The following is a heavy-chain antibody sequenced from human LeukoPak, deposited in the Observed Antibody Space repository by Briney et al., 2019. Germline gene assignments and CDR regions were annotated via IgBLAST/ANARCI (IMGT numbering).Heavy chain of an antibody. D-gene: IGHD2-15*01. CDR1: GGSISSGGYY. J-gene: IGHJ6*02. CDR2: IYYSGST. V-gene: IGHV4-31*03. CDR3: ARVDIRSGGNYGMDV. Sequence: SETLSLTCTVSGGSISSGGYYWTWIRQHPGKGLEGSGYIYYSGSTYYNPSLKSRVTISVDTSKNQFYLKLSSVTAADTAVFYCARVDIRSGGNYGMDVWGQGTTVTVSS.